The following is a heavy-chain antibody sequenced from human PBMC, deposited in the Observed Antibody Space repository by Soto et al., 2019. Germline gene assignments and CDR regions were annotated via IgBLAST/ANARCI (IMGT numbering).Heavy chain of an antibody. CDR2: IHYSGGT. CDR1: GGSISSYY. CDR3: ATSDGVIEEFDY. Sequence: SETLSLTCTVSGGSISSYYWSWIRQPPGKGLEWIGYIHYSGGTNYNLSLKSRVTISVDTSKNLFFLKLSAVTAAYTAVYYCATSDGVIEEFDYWGQGTLVTVSS. V-gene: IGHV4-59*01. J-gene: IGHJ4*02. D-gene: IGHD3-10*01.